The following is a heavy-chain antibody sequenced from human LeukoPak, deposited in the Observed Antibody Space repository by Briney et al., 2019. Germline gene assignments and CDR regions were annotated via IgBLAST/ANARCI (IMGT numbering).Heavy chain of an antibody. CDR3: ARRKAKTPNYFDY. V-gene: IGHV4-59*08. J-gene: IGHJ4*02. CDR2: IHYSGST. Sequence: PSETLSLTCTVSGGSITSYCWSWIRQPPGKGLEWIGFIHYSGSTTYNPSLKSRVTISVDTSKNQFSLKLTSVTVADTAMYYCARRKAKTPNYFDYWGQGALVTVSS. CDR1: GGSITSYC.